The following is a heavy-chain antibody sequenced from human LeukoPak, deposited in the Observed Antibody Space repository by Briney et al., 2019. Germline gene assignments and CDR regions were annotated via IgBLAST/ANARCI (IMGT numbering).Heavy chain of an antibody. CDR3: ARERGSYYAYNWFDP. CDR1: GGSISSGDYY. D-gene: IGHD1-26*01. CDR2: IYYSGST. J-gene: IGHJ5*02. Sequence: SETLSLTCTVSGGSISSGDYYWSWIRQPPGKGLEWIGYIYYSGSTYYNPSLKSRVTISVDTSKNQFSLKLSSVTAADTAVYYCARERGSYYAYNWFDPWGQGTLVTVSS. V-gene: IGHV4-30-4*08.